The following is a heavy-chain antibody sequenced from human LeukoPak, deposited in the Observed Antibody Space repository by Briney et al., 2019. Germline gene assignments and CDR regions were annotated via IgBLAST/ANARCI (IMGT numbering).Heavy chain of an antibody. CDR1: GFTFSSYA. V-gene: IGHV3-23*01. Sequence: GGSLRLSCAASGFTFSSYAMGWVRQAPGKGLEWVSTISNSGDNTYYADSVKGRFTISRDNSKNTLYLQMNSLRAEDTAVYYCAKDGLLVVQDYWGQGNLVTVSS. D-gene: IGHD3-3*01. CDR3: AKDGLLVVQDY. J-gene: IGHJ4*02. CDR2: ISNSGDNT.